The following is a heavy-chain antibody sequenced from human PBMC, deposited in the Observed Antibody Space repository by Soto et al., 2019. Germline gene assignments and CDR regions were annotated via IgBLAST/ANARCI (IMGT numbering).Heavy chain of an antibody. J-gene: IGHJ5*02. CDR2: ISTTSTST. CDR1: GFTFSDNH. CDR3: ARGGQQQLNA. V-gene: IGHV3-11*05. Sequence: VQLVESGGGLVKPGGSLRLSCAASGFTFSDNHMTWIRQAPGKGLEWVSYISTTSTSTNYGDSVKGRFTISRDNAKNSLYLQMNSLRAVDTVVYYCARGGQQQLNAWGQGTLVTVSS. D-gene: IGHD6-13*01.